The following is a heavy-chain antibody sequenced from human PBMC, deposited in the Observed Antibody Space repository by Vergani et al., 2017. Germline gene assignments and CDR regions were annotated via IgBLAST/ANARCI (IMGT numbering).Heavy chain of an antibody. CDR1: GFTFSSYA. J-gene: IGHJ4*02. V-gene: IGHV3-21*01. D-gene: IGHD5-18*01. CDR2: ISSSSTYI. CDR3: ARDLRGYSYGFGVGADY. Sequence: EVQLLESGGGLVQPGGSLRLSCAASGFTFSSYAMSWVRQAPGKGLEWVSSISSSSTYIYYADSVKGRFTISRDNAKNSLYLQMNSLRAEDTAVYYCARDLRGYSYGFGVGADYWGQGTLVTVSS.